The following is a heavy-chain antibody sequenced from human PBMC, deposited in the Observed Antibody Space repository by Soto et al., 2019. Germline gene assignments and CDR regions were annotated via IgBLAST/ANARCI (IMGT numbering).Heavy chain of an antibody. CDR3: AKAVNTGEYYFDF. V-gene: IGHV3-23*01. CDR1: GITFSKFG. Sequence: EVQLLESGGGLAQPGGSLRLSCAASGITFSKFGMNWVRQAPGKGLEWVSSISNSGGVKYYSTSVRGRFIVSRDNSKDTVFLQMSGLRVDDTAIYYCAKAVNTGEYYFDFWGRGTLVTVSS. CDR2: ISNSGGVK. D-gene: IGHD1-26*01. J-gene: IGHJ4*02.